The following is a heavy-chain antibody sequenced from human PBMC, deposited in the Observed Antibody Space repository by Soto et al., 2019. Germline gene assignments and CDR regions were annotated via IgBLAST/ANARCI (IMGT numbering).Heavy chain of an antibody. D-gene: IGHD3-22*01. V-gene: IGHV4-39*01. CDR1: GGSISSSSYY. CDR3: ARRLYYDSSGFEGGGMDV. CDR2: IYYSGST. Sequence: QLQLQESGPGLVKPSETLSLTCTVSGGSISSSSYYWGWIRQPPGKGLEWIGSIYYSGSTYYNPSLKSRVTISVDTSKNQFSLKLSSVTAADTAVYYCARRLYYDSSGFEGGGMDVWGKGPRSPSPQ. J-gene: IGHJ6*01.